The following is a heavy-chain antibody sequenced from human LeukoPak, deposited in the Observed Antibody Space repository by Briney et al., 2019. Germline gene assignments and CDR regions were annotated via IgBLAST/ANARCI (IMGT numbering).Heavy chain of an antibody. V-gene: IGHV3-11*04. CDR3: TRDPRDGYNYVSDY. Sequence: GGSLRLSCAASGFTFRDYYMSWIRQAPGKGPEWLSYISSTGDTIYYADSVKGRFTISRDNAKKTLYLQMNSLRVDDTAVYYCTRDPRDGYNYVSDYWGQGTLVTVSS. J-gene: IGHJ4*02. D-gene: IGHD5-24*01. CDR1: GFTFRDYY. CDR2: ISSTGDTI.